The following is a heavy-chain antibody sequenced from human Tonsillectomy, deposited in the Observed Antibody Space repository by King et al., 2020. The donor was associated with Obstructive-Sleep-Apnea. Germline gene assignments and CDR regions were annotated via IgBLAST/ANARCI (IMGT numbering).Heavy chain of an antibody. CDR1: EFTVSSNY. CDR3: ARDVQIAARGN. J-gene: IGHJ4*02. D-gene: IGHD6-6*01. Sequence: VQLVESGGGLVQPGGSLRLSCAASEFTVSSNYVSWVRQAPGKGLEWVSVIYSGGSTYYADSVKGRFTISRDNSKNTLYLQRDSLRAEDTAVYYCARDVQIAARGNWGQGTLVTVSS. CDR2: IYSGGST. V-gene: IGHV3-66*01.